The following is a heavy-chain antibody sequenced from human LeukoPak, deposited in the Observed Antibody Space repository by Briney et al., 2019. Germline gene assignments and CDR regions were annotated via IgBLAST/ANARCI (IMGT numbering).Heavy chain of an antibody. CDR2: ISYDGSNK. J-gene: IGHJ5*02. Sequence: GGSLRLPCAASGFTFSSYAMHWVRQAPGKGLEWVAVISYDGSNKYYADSVKGRFTISRDNSKNTLYLQMNSLRAEDTAVYYCARSPYYYDSSGYYYGWFDPWGQGTLVTVSS. D-gene: IGHD3-22*01. CDR3: ARSPYYYDSSGYYYGWFDP. V-gene: IGHV3-30*01. CDR1: GFTFSSYA.